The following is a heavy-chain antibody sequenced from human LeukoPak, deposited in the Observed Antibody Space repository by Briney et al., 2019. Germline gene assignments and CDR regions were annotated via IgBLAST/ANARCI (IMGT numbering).Heavy chain of an antibody. CDR1: GGSISSGDYY. Sequence: SETLSLTCTVSGGSISSGDYYWSWIRQPPGKGLEWIGYIYYSGSTYYNPSLKSRVTISVDTSKNQFSLKLSSVTAADTAVYYCARAPFRDGHEIDYWGQGTLVTVSS. CDR3: ARAPFRDGHEIDY. CDR2: IYYSGST. D-gene: IGHD5-24*01. V-gene: IGHV4-30-4*01. J-gene: IGHJ4*02.